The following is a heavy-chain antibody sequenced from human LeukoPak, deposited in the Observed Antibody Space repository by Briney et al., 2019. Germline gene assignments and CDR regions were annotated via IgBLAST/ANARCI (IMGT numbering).Heavy chain of an antibody. CDR2: ISGSGDST. CDR3: AKSPPDNYHYYYGMDV. V-gene: IGHV3-23*01. J-gene: IGHJ6*02. Sequence: GVSLRLSCAASGFTFSSYAMTWVRQAPGEGLEWVSAISGSGDSTCYADSVKGRFTISRDNSKNTLYLQMSSLRAEDTAVYHCAKSPPDNYHYYYGMDVWGQGTTVTVSS. CDR1: GFTFSSYA. D-gene: IGHD5-24*01.